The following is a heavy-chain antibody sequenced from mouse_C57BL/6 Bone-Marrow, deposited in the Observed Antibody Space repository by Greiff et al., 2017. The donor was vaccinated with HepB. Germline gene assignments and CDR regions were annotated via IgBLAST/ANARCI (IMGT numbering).Heavy chain of an antibody. D-gene: IGHD1-1*01. Sequence: EVMLVESGEGLVKPGGSLKLSCAASGFTFSSYAMSWVRQTPEKRLEWVAYISSGGDYIYYADTVKGRFTISRDNARNTLYLQRSSLKSEDTAMYYCTRDEEDYYGSSYWYFDVWGTGTTVTVSS. CDR1: GFTFSSYA. J-gene: IGHJ1*03. V-gene: IGHV5-9-1*02. CDR2: ISSGGDYI. CDR3: TRDEEDYYGSSYWYFDV.